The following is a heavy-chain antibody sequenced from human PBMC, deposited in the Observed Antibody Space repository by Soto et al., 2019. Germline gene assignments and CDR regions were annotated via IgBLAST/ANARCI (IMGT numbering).Heavy chain of an antibody. CDR3: ARGYCSGGTCYLSEAFDI. Sequence: ASVKVSCKASGYTFTGYYIHWVRQAPGQGLEWMGWVNPNSGGANYSQNFQGRVTMTRDTSITTAYMELSRLRSDDTAEYYRARGYCSGGTCYLSEAFDIWGQGTMVSVSS. J-gene: IGHJ3*02. D-gene: IGHD2-15*01. V-gene: IGHV1-2*02. CDR2: VNPNSGGA. CDR1: GYTFTGYY.